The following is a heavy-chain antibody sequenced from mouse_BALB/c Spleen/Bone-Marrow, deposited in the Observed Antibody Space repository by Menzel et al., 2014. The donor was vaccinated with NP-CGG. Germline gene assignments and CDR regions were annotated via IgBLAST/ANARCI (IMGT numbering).Heavy chain of an antibody. Sequence: EVQLVESGGGLVQPGDSLRLSCATSGFNFSDFYMEWVRQPPGKRLEWIAASRNKAKYYTTEYSASVKGRFIVSRDTSQSVLYLQMNALRAEDTAIYYCARDVGYGNYFVYWGQGTLVTVSA. CDR1: GFNFSDFY. V-gene: IGHV7-1*02. CDR3: ARDVGYGNYFVY. J-gene: IGHJ3*01. CDR2: SRNKAKYYTT. D-gene: IGHD2-10*02.